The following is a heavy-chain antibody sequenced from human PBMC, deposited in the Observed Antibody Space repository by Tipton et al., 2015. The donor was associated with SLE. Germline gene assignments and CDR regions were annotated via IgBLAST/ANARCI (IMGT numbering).Heavy chain of an antibody. CDR1: GFTFSDYY. Sequence: GSLRLSCAASGFTFSDYYMSWIRQAPGKGLEWVSYISSSGSTIYYADSVKGRFTISGDNAKNSLYLQMNSLRAEDTAVYYCARQPTGRHYYYYGMDVWGQGTTVTVSS. J-gene: IGHJ6*02. CDR2: ISSSGSTI. V-gene: IGHV3-11*01. CDR3: ARQPTGRHYYYYGMDV. D-gene: IGHD1-26*01.